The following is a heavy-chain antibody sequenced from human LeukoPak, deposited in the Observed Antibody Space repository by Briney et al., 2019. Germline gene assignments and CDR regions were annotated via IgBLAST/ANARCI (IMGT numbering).Heavy chain of an antibody. CDR3: ARERNSVVVPAAVWFDP. V-gene: IGHV1-69*05. J-gene: IGHJ5*02. CDR1: GGTFSSYA. D-gene: IGHD2-2*01. Sequence: SVKLSCKASGGTFSSYAISWVRQAPGLGLEWMGGIIPIFGTANYAQKFQGRVTITTDESTSTAYMELSSRRSEDTAVYYCARERNSVVVPAAVWFDPGGQATLVTVSS. CDR2: IIPIFGTA.